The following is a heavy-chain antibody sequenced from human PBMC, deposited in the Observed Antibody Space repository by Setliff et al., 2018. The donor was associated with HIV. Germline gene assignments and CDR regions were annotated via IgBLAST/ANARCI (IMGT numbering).Heavy chain of an antibody. Sequence: GGSLRLSCAAPGFSFRHYGMHWVRQAPGKGLEWVAFISSDGSEKYYADSAKGRLTISRDNSKDTLFLQMNSLRAGDMAMYYCAKNLYSSRWSPLDYWGQGTLVTAPQ. D-gene: IGHD6-13*01. CDR1: GFSFRHYG. CDR2: ISSDGSEK. V-gene: IGHV3-30*02. J-gene: IGHJ4*02. CDR3: AKNLYSSRWSPLDY.